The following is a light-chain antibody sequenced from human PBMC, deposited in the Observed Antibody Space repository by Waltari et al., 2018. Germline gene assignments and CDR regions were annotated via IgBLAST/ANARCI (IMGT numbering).Light chain of an antibody. Sequence: QSALTQPASASGSPGQSITISCTGTSSDVGGYNSASWYQQHPGKAPKLMIYDVSKRPSGVSNRFSGSKSGNTASLTISGLQAEDEADYYCSSYTSSTTYVVFGGGTKLTVL. V-gene: IGLV2-14*01. J-gene: IGLJ2*01. CDR2: DVS. CDR1: SSDVGGYNS. CDR3: SSYTSSTTYVV.